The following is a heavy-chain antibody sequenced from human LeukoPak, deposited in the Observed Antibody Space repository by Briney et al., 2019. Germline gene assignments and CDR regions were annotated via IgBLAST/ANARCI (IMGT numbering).Heavy chain of an antibody. Sequence: ASVKVSCKASGYTFTSYGISWVRQAPGQGPEWMGWISAYNGNTNYAQKLQGRVTMTTDTSTSTAYMELRSLRSDDTAVYYCARLYYDILTGYYSADYWGQGTLVTVSS. V-gene: IGHV1-18*04. J-gene: IGHJ4*02. CDR3: ARLYYDILTGYYSADY. CDR1: GYTFTSYG. CDR2: ISAYNGNT. D-gene: IGHD3-9*01.